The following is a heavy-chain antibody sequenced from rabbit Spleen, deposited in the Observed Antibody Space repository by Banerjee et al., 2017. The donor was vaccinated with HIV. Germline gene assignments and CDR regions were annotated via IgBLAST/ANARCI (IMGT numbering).Heavy chain of an antibody. V-gene: IGHV1S45*01. Sequence: QEQLEESGGGLVKPEGSLTLTCTVSGFSFSSSYWICWVRQAPGKGLEWIACIYAGSSGNTYYASWAKGRFTISKSSSTTVTLQMTSLTAADTATYFCARGYSNGYNNYVNAFSLWGPGTLVTVS. CDR1: GFSFSSSYW. D-gene: IGHD6-1*01. CDR2: IYAGSSGNT. J-gene: IGHJ4*01. CDR3: ARGYSNGYNNYVNAFSL.